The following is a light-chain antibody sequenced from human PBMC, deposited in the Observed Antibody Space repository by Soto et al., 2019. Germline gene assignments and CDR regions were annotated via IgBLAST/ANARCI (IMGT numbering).Light chain of an antibody. V-gene: IGKV1-5*01. CDR3: QQYNSYWT. CDR1: ESISRW. CDR2: DAS. J-gene: IGKJ1*01. Sequence: DIQMTQSPSTLSVSVGDRVTITCRASESISRWLAWYKQKPGKAPNLLIYDASSLVSGVPSRFSGSGSGTGFTLTISGLQPDDFATDYCQQYNSYWTFGQGTKVDVK.